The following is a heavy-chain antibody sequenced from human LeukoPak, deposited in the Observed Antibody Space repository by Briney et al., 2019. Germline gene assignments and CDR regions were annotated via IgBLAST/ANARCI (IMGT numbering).Heavy chain of an antibody. V-gene: IGHV4-59*01. CDR3: ARERSSGWFIDY. CDR2: IYYSGST. J-gene: IGHJ4*02. CDR1: GGSISSYY. D-gene: IGHD6-19*01. Sequence: SETLSLTCTVSGGSISSYYWSWIRQPPGKGLEWIGYIYYSGSTNYDPSLKSRVTISVDTSKNQFSLKLSSVTAADTAVYYCARERSSGWFIDYWGQGALVTVSS.